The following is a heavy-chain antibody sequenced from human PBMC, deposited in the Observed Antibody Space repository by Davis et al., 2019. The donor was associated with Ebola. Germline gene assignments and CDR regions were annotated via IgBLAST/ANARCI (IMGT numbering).Heavy chain of an antibody. Sequence: PGGSLRLSCKGSGYSFTSYWIGWVRQMPGKGLEWMGIIYPGDSDTRYSPSFQGQVTISADKSISTAYLQWSSLKASDTAMYYCARPDELDTAMTPVVYWGQGTLVTVSS. D-gene: IGHD5-18*01. CDR1: GYSFTSYW. CDR3: ARPDELDTAMTPVVY. V-gene: IGHV5-51*01. J-gene: IGHJ4*02. CDR2: IYPGDSDT.